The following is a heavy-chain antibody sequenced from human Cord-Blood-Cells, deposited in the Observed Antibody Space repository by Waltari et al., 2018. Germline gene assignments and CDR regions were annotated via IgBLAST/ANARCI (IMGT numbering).Heavy chain of an antibody. CDR1: GGSISSSSYY. CDR3: ARAEIVVVPAAMGYTFDP. J-gene: IGHJ5*02. V-gene: IGHV4-39*01. D-gene: IGHD2-2*01. CDR2: SYYSGSD. Sequence: QLQLQESGPGLVKPSETLSLTCTVSGGSISSSSYYLGWIRQPPGKGLGWIGSSYYSGSDYCTPSRKSRVTISVDTSKDQCSLKLSSVTASDTAVYYCARAEIVVVPAAMGYTFDPWGQGTLVAVSA.